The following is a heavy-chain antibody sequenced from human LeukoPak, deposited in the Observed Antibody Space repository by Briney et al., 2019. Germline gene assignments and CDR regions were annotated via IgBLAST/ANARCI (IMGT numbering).Heavy chain of an antibody. D-gene: IGHD3-10*01. CDR3: AREREYYYGSGTGQHHYYYYTDV. J-gene: IGHJ6*03. CDR2: INHDGSEN. V-gene: IGHV3-7*03. CDR1: GFTFSSYW. Sequence: GGSLRLSCAASGFTFSSYWMSWVRQAPGKGLEWVANINHDGSENSYVDSVKGRFTISRDNTKNSLYLQMSSLRAEDTAVYYCAREREYYYGSGTGQHHYYYYTDVWGKGTTVTVSS.